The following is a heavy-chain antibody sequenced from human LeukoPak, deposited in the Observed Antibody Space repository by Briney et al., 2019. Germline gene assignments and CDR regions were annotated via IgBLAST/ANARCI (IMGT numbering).Heavy chain of an antibody. D-gene: IGHD3-22*01. V-gene: IGHV3-30-3*01. CDR1: GLSLNNYA. Sequence: GGSLRLSCTASGLSLNNYAMSWVRQAPGKGLEWVAVISFDGNNKHYADSVKGRFTVFRDNSRHTLYLQMNSLGPEDTAMYYCATLYDSAGYYRTPNDSWGQGTLVTVSS. J-gene: IGHJ4*02. CDR2: ISFDGNNK. CDR3: ATLYDSAGYYRTPNDS.